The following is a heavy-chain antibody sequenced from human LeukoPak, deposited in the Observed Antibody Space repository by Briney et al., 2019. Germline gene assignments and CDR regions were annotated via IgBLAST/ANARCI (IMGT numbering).Heavy chain of an antibody. V-gene: IGHV3-30*04. CDR2: ISYDGSNK. D-gene: IGHD2-2*01. CDR1: GFTFSSYA. Sequence: GGSLRLSCAASGFTFSSYAMHWVRQAPGKGLEWVAVISYDGSNKYYADSVKGRFTISRDNSKNTLYLQMNSLRAEDTAVYYCARHRYCSSTSCGLDYGMDVWGQGTTVTVSS. CDR3: ARHRYCSSTSCGLDYGMDV. J-gene: IGHJ6*02.